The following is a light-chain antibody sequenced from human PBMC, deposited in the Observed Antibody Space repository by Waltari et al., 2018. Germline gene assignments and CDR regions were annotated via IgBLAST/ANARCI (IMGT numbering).Light chain of an antibody. V-gene: IGLV2-11*01. CDR3: CSYAGSYTEV. Sequence: QSALTQPRSVSGSPGQSVTISCTGTSSDVGGYDYVSWYQQQSAKAPKLIIFGVTERPSGVPDRFSGSNSGNTASLTTSGLQSEDEADYYCCSYAGSYTEVFGTGTTVTVL. CDR1: SSDVGGYDY. J-gene: IGLJ1*01. CDR2: GVT.